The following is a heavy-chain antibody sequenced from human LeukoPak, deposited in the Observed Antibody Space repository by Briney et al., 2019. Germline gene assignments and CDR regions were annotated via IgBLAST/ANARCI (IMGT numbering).Heavy chain of an antibody. V-gene: IGHV4-34*01. D-gene: IGHD6-13*01. J-gene: IGHJ4*02. CDR1: GGSFSGYY. Sequence: SETLSLTCAVYGGSFSGYYWSWIRQPPGKGLEWIGEINHSGSTNYNPSLKSRVTISVDTSKNQFSLKLSSVTAADTAVYYCARDWAAAGCFDYWGQGTLVTVSS. CDR3: ARDWAAAGCFDY. CDR2: INHSGST.